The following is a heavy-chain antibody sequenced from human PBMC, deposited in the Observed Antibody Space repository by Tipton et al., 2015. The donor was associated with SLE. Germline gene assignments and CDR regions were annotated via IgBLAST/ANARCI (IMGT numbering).Heavy chain of an antibody. CDR1: GYTFTDFY. CDR3: ARDGDSATAYNYYMDV. Sequence: QVQLVQSGPEVKKPGASAKVSCKASGYTFTDFYMHWVRQAPGQGLEWMGVINPTGGRTSYAQKFQGRVTLTSDTSTSTVYMELSSLRSEDTAIYYCARDGDSATAYNYYMDVWGEGTAVTVSS. V-gene: IGHV1-46*01. D-gene: IGHD4-17*01. J-gene: IGHJ6*03. CDR2: INPTGGRT.